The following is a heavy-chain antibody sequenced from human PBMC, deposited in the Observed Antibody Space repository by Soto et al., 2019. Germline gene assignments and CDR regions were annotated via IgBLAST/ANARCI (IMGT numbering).Heavy chain of an antibody. CDR3: AREASVLIPAAQPSRFDS. Sequence: ASVKVSCKGFGYSFMKYGINWVRQAPGQGLEWVGWISPYSGYTHSAQKFHGRLTLTTDTAASTAYMELRILRSADTALYYCAREASVLIPAAQPSRFDSWGQGTLVTVSA. J-gene: IGHJ4*02. V-gene: IGHV1-18*01. CDR1: GYSFMKYG. CDR2: ISPYSGYT. D-gene: IGHD2-2*01.